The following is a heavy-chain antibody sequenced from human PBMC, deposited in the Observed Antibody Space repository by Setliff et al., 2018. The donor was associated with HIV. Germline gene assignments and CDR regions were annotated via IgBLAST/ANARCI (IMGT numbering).Heavy chain of an antibody. CDR2: IYYSGST. V-gene: IGHV4-59*11. CDR1: GGSISSHY. D-gene: IGHD1-26*01. CDR3: ASARMGAPDY. J-gene: IGHJ4*02. Sequence: ETLSLTCTVSGGSISSHYWSWIRQPPGKGLEWIGSIYYSGSTNYNPSLKSRVTISVDTSKNQFSLKLSSVTAADTAVYYCASARMGAPDYWGQGTLVTVSS.